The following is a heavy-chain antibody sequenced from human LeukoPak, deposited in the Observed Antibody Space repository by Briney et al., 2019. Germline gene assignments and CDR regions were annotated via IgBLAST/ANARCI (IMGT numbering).Heavy chain of an antibody. CDR3: ARGRGSGVFDY. J-gene: IGHJ4*02. Sequence: GGSLRLSCAASGVTLSSYAMSWARQAPGKGLEWVSGISSSGSGGNTYYADSVKGRFTISRDNAKNSLYLQMNSLRAEDTAVYYCARGRGSGVFDYWGQGTLVTVSS. CDR1: GVTLSSYA. V-gene: IGHV3-21*01. CDR2: ISSSGSGGNT. D-gene: IGHD3-10*01.